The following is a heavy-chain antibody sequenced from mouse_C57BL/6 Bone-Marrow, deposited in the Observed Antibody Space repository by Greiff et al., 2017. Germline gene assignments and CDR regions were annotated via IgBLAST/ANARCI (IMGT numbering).Heavy chain of an antibody. CDR1: GYSFTDYN. J-gene: IGHJ3*01. V-gene: IGHV1-39*01. CDR3: ARSVRGGAWFAY. Sequence: VQLQQSGPELVKPGASVKISCKASGYSFTDYNMNWAKQSNGKSLEWIGVINPNYGTTSSNQKFKGKATLTVDHSSSTAYMQLNSLTSEDSAVYYCARSVRGGAWFAYWGQGTLVTVSA. CDR2: INPNYGTT.